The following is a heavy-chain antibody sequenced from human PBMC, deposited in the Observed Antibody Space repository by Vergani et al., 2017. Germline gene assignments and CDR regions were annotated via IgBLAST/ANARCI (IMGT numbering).Heavy chain of an antibody. V-gene: IGHV1-69*01. CDR2: IIPIFGTA. CDR3: ASARDHYYDSSGYYFDY. CDR1: GGTFSSYA. J-gene: IGHJ4*02. D-gene: IGHD3-22*01. Sequence: QVQLVQSGAEVKKPGSSVKVSCKASGGTFSSYAISWVRQAPGQGLEWMGGIIPIFGTANYAQKFQGRVTITADESTSTAYMELSSLRSEDTAVYYCASARDHYYDSSGYYFDYWGQGTLVTVSS.